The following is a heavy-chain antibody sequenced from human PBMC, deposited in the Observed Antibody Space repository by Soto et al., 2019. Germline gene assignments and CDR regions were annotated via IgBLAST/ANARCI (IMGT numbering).Heavy chain of an antibody. D-gene: IGHD5-12*01. CDR2: ISWNSGTI. Sequence: RLSCAASGFGFDGYAMHWVRQAPGKGLEWVSGISWNSGTIAYADSVKGRFTISRDNAKNSLYLQMNSLRVEDTALYYCAKDSRLRFYGMDVWGQGTTVTVSS. V-gene: IGHV3-9*01. J-gene: IGHJ6*02. CDR3: AKDSRLRFYGMDV. CDR1: GFGFDGYA.